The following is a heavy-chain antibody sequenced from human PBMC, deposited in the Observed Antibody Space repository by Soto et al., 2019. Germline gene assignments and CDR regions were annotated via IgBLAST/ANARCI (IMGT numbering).Heavy chain of an antibody. J-gene: IGHJ6*02. V-gene: IGHV4-34*01. D-gene: IGHD6-13*01. CDR2: LTHSGST. CDR1: GGYYRGYY. Sequence: LSLTCAVYGGYYRGYYWSWLRQPPGKGLEWIGELTHSGSTNYNPSLKSRVTISVDTSKNQYSLKLSSVTAADTAVYYCARLRNWGSSWYPGGGYYYYGMDVWGQGTTVTVSS. CDR3: ARLRNWGSSWYPGGGYYYYGMDV.